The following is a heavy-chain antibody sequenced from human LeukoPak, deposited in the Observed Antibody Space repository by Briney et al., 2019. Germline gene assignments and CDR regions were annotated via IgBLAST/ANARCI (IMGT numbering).Heavy chain of an antibody. CDR2: IKHDGGDK. CDR3: ARGGSYDILTGYIFDY. Sequence: GGSLRLSCAASGLTFSNYWMSWVRQAPGKGLEWVANIKHDGGDKHYVDSVKGRFTIARDSAKNSLNLQMNSLRAEDTAVYYCARGGSYDILTGYIFDYWGQGTLVTVSS. V-gene: IGHV3-7*03. D-gene: IGHD3-9*01. CDR1: GLTFSNYW. J-gene: IGHJ4*02.